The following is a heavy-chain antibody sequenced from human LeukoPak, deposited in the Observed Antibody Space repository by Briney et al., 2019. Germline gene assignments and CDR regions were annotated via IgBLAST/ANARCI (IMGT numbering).Heavy chain of an antibody. D-gene: IGHD3-10*01. Sequence: SPSETLSLTCTVSGYSISSGYYWGWIRQPPGKGLEWIGEINHSGSTNYNPSLKSRVTISVDTSKNQFSLKLSSVTAADTAVYYCARSLMVRGVFHWFDPWGQGTLVTVSS. CDR1: GYSISSGYY. V-gene: IGHV4-38-2*02. CDR3: ARSLMVRGVFHWFDP. CDR2: INHSGST. J-gene: IGHJ5*02.